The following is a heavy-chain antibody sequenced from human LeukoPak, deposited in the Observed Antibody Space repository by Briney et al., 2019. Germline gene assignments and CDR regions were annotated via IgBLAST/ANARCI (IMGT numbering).Heavy chain of an antibody. CDR1: GFTFSSYW. J-gene: IGHJ6*02. Sequence: GGSLRLSCAASGFTFSSYWMHWVRQAPGKGLVWVSRINSDGSSTSYADSVKGRFTISRDNAKNTLYLQMNSLRAEDTAVYYCARDSGWYYYYYGMDVWGQGTTVTVS. D-gene: IGHD6-19*01. CDR2: INSDGSST. CDR3: ARDSGWYYYYYGMDV. V-gene: IGHV3-74*01.